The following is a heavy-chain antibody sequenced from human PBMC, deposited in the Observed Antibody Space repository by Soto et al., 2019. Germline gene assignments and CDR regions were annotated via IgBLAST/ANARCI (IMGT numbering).Heavy chain of an antibody. CDR3: ARDVPTLDV. Sequence: QVQLVQSGAEVKKPGASVEVSCKASGYTFTSYGISWVRQAPGQGLEWMGGIRAYNGNTNYAQKLQGRVTMTTDTSTRTAYTERRTLRADDTAVYYCARDVPTLDVWGQGTTVTVSS. CDR1: GYTFTSYG. CDR2: IRAYNGNT. J-gene: IGHJ6*02. V-gene: IGHV1-18*01.